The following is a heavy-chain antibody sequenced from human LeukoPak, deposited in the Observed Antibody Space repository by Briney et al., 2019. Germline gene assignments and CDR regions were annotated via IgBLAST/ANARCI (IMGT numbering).Heavy chain of an antibody. CDR2: ISAYNGNT. CDR3: AGDQGYCSSTSCCILDWFDP. J-gene: IGHJ5*02. V-gene: IGHV1-18*01. D-gene: IGHD2-2*01. CDR1: XYTFTSYG. Sequence: ASXYTFTSYGXXWVRQAPGQGLEWMGWISAYNGNTNYAQKLQGRVTMTTDTSTSTAYMELRSLRSDDTAVYYCAGDQGYCSSTSCCILDWFDPWGQGTLVTVSS.